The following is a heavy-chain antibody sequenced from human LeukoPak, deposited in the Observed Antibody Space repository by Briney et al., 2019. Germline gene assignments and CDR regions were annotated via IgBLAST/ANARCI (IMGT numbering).Heavy chain of an antibody. CDR1: GFXFSTFA. D-gene: IGHD1-7*01. CDR3: AKDPGITGTANYFDY. V-gene: IGHV3-23*01. CDR2: ISSNGGST. Sequence: PGGSLRLSCAASGFXFSTFAINWVRQAPGKGLEWVSVISSNGGSTYYADSVKGRFTISRDNSNNTLYLQMISLRAEDSAIYYCAKDPGITGTANYFDYWGQGTLVTVSS. J-gene: IGHJ4*02.